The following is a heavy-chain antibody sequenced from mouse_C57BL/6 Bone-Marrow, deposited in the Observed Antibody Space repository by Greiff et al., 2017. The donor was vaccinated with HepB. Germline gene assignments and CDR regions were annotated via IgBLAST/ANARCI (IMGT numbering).Heavy chain of an antibody. V-gene: IGHV5-16*01. Sequence: EVNVVESEGGLVQPGSSMKLSCTASGFTFSDYYMAWVRQVPEKGLEWVANINYDGSSTYYLDSLKSRFIISRDNAKNILYLQMSSLKSDDTATYYCAREIYYGFFDYWGQGTTLTVSS. J-gene: IGHJ2*01. CDR1: GFTFSDYY. CDR3: AREIYYGFFDY. D-gene: IGHD2-2*01. CDR2: INYDGSST.